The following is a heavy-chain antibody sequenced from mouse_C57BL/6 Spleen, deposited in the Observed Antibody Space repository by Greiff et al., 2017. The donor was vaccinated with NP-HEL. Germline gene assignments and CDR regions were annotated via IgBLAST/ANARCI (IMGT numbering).Heavy chain of an antibody. J-gene: IGHJ3*01. D-gene: IGHD2-2*01. CDR2: ISYDGSN. CDR3: AIYGYDSWFAY. V-gene: IGHV3-6*01. CDR1: GYSITSGYY. Sequence: ESGPGLVKPSQSLSLTCSVTGYSITSGYYWNWIRQFPGNKLEWMGYISYDGSNNYNPSLKNRISITRDTSKNQFFLKLNSVTTEDTATYYFAIYGYDSWFAYWGQGTLVTVSA.